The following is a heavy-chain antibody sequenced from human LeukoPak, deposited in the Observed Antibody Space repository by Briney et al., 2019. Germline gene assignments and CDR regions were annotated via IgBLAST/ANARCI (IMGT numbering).Heavy chain of an antibody. CDR3: ATDSYVSGSYYRLFY. V-gene: IGHV3-74*01. D-gene: IGHD3-10*01. Sequence: GGSLRLSCAASGFTFSSYTMNWVRQAPGKGLVWVSGINSDGGTTTYADSVKGRFTISRDNAKNTLYLQMNNLRAEDTAIYYCATDSYVSGSYYRLFYWGQGTLVTVSS. CDR2: INSDGGTT. J-gene: IGHJ4*02. CDR1: GFTFSSYT.